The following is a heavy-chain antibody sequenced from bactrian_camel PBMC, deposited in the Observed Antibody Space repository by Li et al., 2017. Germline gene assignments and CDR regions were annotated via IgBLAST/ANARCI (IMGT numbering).Heavy chain of an antibody. CDR1: EYTYNSYC. CDR2: IGIDGTT. CDR3: AAGSPPCELHGQFNQ. V-gene: IGHV3S63*01. D-gene: IGHD2*01. J-gene: IGHJ4*01. Sequence: HVQLVESGGGSVQAGGSLTLPCVATEYTYNSYCMAWFRQSPHTSWLERERVARIGIDGTTTYADSVKGRFTISQDNEKNTVDLQMDSVNVEDTGTYSCAAGSPPCELHGQFNQWGQGTQVTVS.